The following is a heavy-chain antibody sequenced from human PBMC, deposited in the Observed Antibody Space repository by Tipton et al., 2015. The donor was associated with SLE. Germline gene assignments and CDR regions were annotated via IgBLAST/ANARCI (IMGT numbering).Heavy chain of an antibody. CDR3: AGTPWLVRFEF. D-gene: IGHD6-19*01. Sequence: TLSLTCTVSGGSIPSGVFYRGWFRQPPGKGLEWIGRSDYSGRTYYTPSLKSQVTISVDTSKNQFSLKLRSVTATDTAVYYCAGTPWLVRFEFWGQGTLVNVSP. J-gene: IGHJ4*02. CDR1: GGSIPSGVFY. CDR2: SDYSGRT. V-gene: IGHV4-39*01.